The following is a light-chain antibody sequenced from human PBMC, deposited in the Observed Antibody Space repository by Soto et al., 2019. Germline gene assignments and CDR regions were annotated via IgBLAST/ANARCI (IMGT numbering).Light chain of an antibody. Sequence: EIVLTQSPATLSLSPGERATLSCRASQSVSSYLAWYPQKPCQAPRLLIYDSSNRATGIPARFSGSGSGTDFTLTISSLEPEDFAVYYCQQRSNWPGTFGQGTKVEIK. J-gene: IGKJ1*01. V-gene: IGKV3-11*01. CDR3: QQRSNWPGT. CDR1: QSVSSY. CDR2: DSS.